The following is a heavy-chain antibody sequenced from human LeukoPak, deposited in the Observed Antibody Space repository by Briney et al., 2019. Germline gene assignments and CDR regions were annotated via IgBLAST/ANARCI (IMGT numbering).Heavy chain of an antibody. CDR3: AKNAERGFDYSNSLEK. CDR1: KFTFSHYG. CDR2: ICNDGSSQ. J-gene: IGHJ4*02. D-gene: IGHD4-11*01. V-gene: IGHV3-33*06. Sequence: PGGSLRLCCAASKFTFSHYGMHWVRQAPGKGLEWVAVICNDGSSQNYADFGKGRFTVSKDNSQKTLYLQMNSPRPEDTAVYYWAKNAERGFDYSNSLEKWGQGTLVTVSS.